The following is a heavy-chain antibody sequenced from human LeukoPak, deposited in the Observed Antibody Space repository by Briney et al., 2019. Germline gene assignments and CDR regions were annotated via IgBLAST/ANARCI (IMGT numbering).Heavy chain of an antibody. V-gene: IGHV4-59*01. CDR3: ARVVYSGYDFRGAMDV. D-gene: IGHD5-12*01. CDR2: IYYTGST. Sequence: SETLSLTCTVSGGSISSCYWSWIRQPPGKGLEWIGYIYYTGSTNHNPSLKSRVTISVDTSKNQFSLKLSSVTAADTAVYYCARVVYSGYDFRGAMDVWGKGTTVTVSS. J-gene: IGHJ6*03. CDR1: GGSISSCY.